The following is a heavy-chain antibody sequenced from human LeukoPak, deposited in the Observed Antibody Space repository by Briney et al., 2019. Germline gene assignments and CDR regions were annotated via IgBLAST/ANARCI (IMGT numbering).Heavy chain of an antibody. J-gene: IGHJ6*04. D-gene: IGHD6-19*01. V-gene: IGHV3-30*04. Sequence: GGSLRLSCAASGFTFSSYAMHWVRQAPGKGLGWVAVISYDGSNKYYADSVKGRFTISRDNSKNTLYLHMNSLRAEDTAVYYCARDQAYSSGYRNYYYYGMDVWGKGTTVTVSS. CDR2: ISYDGSNK. CDR1: GFTFSSYA. CDR3: ARDQAYSSGYRNYYYYGMDV.